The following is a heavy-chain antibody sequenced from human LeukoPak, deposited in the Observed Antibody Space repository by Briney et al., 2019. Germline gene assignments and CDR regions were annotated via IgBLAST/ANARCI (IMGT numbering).Heavy chain of an antibody. D-gene: IGHD2-2*01. Sequence: PGGSLRLSCAASGFTFSSYAMSWVRQAPGKGLEWVSAISGSGGSTYYADSVKGRFTISRDNSKNTLYLQMNSLRAEDTAVYYCAKDLAVGVPAAESYGMDVWGQGTTVTVSS. V-gene: IGHV3-23*01. CDR1: GFTFSSYA. CDR3: AKDLAVGVPAAESYGMDV. CDR2: ISGSGGST. J-gene: IGHJ6*02.